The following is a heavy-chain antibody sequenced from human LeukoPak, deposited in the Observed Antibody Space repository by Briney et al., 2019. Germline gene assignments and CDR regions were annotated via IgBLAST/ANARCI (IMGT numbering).Heavy chain of an antibody. Sequence: GGSLRLSCAASGFTFSNYALTWVRQAPGKGLEWVSAISGNGYNTYYADSVKGRFTISSESSGNTLYLQMHNLRAEGTAVYYCAKGVRLWFAFYFDYWGQGTLVTVSS. CDR3: AKGVRLWFAFYFDY. CDR1: GFTFSNYA. J-gene: IGHJ4*02. CDR2: ISGNGYNT. D-gene: IGHD3-10*01. V-gene: IGHV3-23*01.